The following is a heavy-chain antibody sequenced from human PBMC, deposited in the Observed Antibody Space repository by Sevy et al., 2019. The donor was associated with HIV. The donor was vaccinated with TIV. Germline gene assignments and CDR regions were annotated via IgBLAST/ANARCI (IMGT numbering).Heavy chain of an antibody. D-gene: IGHD6-19*01. CDR2: ISYDGSNK. CDR3: AKAELREQWLVLS. J-gene: IGHJ5*02. Sequence: GGSLRLSCAASGFTFSSYGMHWVRQAPGKGLEWVAVISYDGSNKYYADSLKGRFTISRDNSKNTLYLQMNSLRAEDTAVYYCAKAELREQWLVLSWGQGTLVTVSS. CDR1: GFTFSSYG. V-gene: IGHV3-30*18.